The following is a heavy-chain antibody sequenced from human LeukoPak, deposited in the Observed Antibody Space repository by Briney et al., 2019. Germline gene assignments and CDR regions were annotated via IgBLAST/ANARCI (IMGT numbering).Heavy chain of an antibody. Sequence: PGGSLRLSCEASGFSFDDYVMHWVRQAPGKGLEWVSGISWNSGSIGYADSVKGRFTISRDNAKNSLYLQMNSLRAEDTALYYCAKAQISGSYYSAPDYWGQGTLVTVSS. CDR1: GFSFDDYV. CDR2: ISWNSGSI. V-gene: IGHV3-9*01. D-gene: IGHD1-26*01. J-gene: IGHJ4*02. CDR3: AKAQISGSYYSAPDY.